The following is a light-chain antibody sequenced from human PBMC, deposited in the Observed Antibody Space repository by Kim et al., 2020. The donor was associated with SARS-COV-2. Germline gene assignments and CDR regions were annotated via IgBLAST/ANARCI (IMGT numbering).Light chain of an antibody. J-gene: IGLJ1*01. CDR2: HGS. CDR3: QAWDSSTYV. Sequence: GSQGQTPRIACPGDKLGDKILCWYHQEPGSSPETVIYHGSKRPSGIPRRFAGSNSGNTATLTIGGTQAMDEADYYCQAWDSSTYVFGAGTKVTVL. V-gene: IGLV3-1*01. CDR1: KLGDKI.